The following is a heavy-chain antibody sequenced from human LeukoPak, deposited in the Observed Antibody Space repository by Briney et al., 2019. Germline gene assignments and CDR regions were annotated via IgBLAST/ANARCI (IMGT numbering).Heavy chain of an antibody. J-gene: IGHJ4*02. CDR1: GGSFSGYY. V-gene: IGHV4-34*01. CDR2: INHSGST. Sequence: SETLSLTCAVYGGSFSGYYWSWIRQPPGKGLEWIGEINHSGSTNYNPSLKSRVTISVDTSKNQFSLKLSSVTAADTAVYYCASSEGYWGQGTLVTVSS. CDR3: ASSEGY. D-gene: IGHD3-10*01.